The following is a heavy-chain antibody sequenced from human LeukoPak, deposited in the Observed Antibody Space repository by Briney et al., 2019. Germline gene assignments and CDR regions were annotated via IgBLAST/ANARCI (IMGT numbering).Heavy chain of an antibody. V-gene: IGHV1-69*13. J-gene: IGHJ4*02. CDR2: IIPIFGTA. Sequence: ASVKVSCKASGGTFSSYAISWVRQAPGQGLEWMGGIIPIFGTANYAQKFQGRVTITADESTSTAYMELSSLRSEDTAVYYCARDLGSSSSFDYWGQGTLVTVSS. CDR3: ARDLGSSSSFDY. CDR1: GGTFSSYA. D-gene: IGHD6-6*01.